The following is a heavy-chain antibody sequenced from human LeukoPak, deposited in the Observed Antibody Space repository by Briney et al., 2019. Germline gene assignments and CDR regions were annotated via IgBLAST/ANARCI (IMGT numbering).Heavy chain of an antibody. CDR1: GFTFSSCA. CDR2: ISGSGGST. D-gene: IGHD3-22*01. V-gene: IGHV3-23*01. J-gene: IGHJ4*02. Sequence: GGSLRLSCAASGFTFSSCAMSWVRQAPGKGLEWVSAISGSGGSTYYADSVKGRFTISRDNSKNTLYLQMNSLRAEDTAVYYCAKDLRIQRGYPLYFDYWGQGTLVTVSS. CDR3: AKDLRIQRGYPLYFDY.